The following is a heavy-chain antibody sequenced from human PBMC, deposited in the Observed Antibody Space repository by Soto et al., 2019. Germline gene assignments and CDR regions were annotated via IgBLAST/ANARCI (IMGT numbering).Heavy chain of an antibody. Sequence: PSVKVYCKASGGVFSGFAINWVRQAPGQGLEWMGGIIPVFGAANYGQNFQGRVTITADESTSTAYMEVSRLTSADTAVYYWAAPLTVHVGGYYGLDFWGQGTTVTVSS. V-gene: IGHV1-69*13. CDR1: GGVFSGFA. CDR2: IIPVFGAA. D-gene: IGHD3-16*01. J-gene: IGHJ6*02. CDR3: AAPLTVHVGGYYGLDF.